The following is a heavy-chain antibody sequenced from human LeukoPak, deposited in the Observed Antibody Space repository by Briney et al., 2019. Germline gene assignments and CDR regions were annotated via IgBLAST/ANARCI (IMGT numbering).Heavy chain of an antibody. J-gene: IGHJ4*02. CDR3: ARNVGWYSHDS. V-gene: IGHV4-59*08. CDR2: IYGSGST. CDR1: GDSLSSHY. Sequence: NPSETLSLTCTVSGDSLSSHYWSWIRQPPGKGLEWIGYIYGSGSTHYDPSPRSRVTISEDTSKNQFSLKLTSVTAADTAVYYCARNVGWYSHDSWGQGTLVTVSS. D-gene: IGHD6-19*01.